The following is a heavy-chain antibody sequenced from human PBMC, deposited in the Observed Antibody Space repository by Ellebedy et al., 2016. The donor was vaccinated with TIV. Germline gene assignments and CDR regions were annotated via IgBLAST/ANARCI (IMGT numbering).Heavy chain of an antibody. J-gene: IGHJ6*02. CDR2: LRSSGAPI. CDR1: GFTFSTYS. CDR3: ARGYGLDV. V-gene: IGHV3-21*01. Sequence: GESLKISCVASGFTFSTYSMNWVRQAPGKGLEWVSFLRSSGAPISYADSVKGRFTISRDNAKNSLYLQMNSLRANDTAVYYCARGYGLDVWGQGTTVTVSS.